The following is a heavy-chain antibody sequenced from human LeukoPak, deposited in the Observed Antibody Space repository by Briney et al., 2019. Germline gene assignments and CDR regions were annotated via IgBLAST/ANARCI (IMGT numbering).Heavy chain of an antibody. D-gene: IGHD2-15*01. V-gene: IGHV4-61*02. CDR2: IYTSGST. CDR1: GGSISSGSYY. J-gene: IGHJ4*02. Sequence: PSETLSLTCTVSGGSISSGSYYWSWIRQPAGKGLEWIGRIYTSGSTNYNPSLKSRITISVDTSKNQFSLKLSSVTAADTAVYYCARNSCPSGSCYDNRGYFDYWGQGTLVTVSS. CDR3: ARNSCPSGSCYDNRGYFDY.